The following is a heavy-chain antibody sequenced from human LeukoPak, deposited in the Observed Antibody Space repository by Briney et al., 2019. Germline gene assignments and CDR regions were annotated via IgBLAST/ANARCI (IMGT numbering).Heavy chain of an antibody. CDR2: INPNSGGT. Sequence: GASVKVSCKASGYTFTGYYMHWVRQAPGQGLEWMEWINPNSGGTNYAQKFHGRVTMTRDTSISTAYMELRRLRSDDTAVYYCARGAHYHDSSQGYDYWGQGTLVTVSS. D-gene: IGHD3-22*01. J-gene: IGHJ4*02. CDR1: GYTFTGYY. V-gene: IGHV1-2*02. CDR3: ARGAHYHDSSQGYDY.